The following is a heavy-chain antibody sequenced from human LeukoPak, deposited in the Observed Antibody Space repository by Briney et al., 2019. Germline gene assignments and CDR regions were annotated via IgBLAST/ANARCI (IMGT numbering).Heavy chain of an antibody. Sequence: GGSLRLSCAASGFTFSDYYMSWIRQAPGKGLEWVSYISSSGSTVYYADSVKGRFTISRDNAKNSLYLQMNSLRAEDTAVYYCARVTHSLITVFGVAGPNDAFDIWGQGTMVTVSS. CDR3: ARVTHSLITVFGVAGPNDAFDI. CDR1: GFTFSDYY. J-gene: IGHJ3*02. CDR2: ISSSGSTV. D-gene: IGHD3-3*01. V-gene: IGHV3-11*01.